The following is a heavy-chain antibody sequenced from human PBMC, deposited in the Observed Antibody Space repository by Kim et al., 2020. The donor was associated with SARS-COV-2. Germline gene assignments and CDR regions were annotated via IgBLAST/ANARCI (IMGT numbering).Heavy chain of an antibody. Sequence: SDAQKFQGRVTMTRDTSTSTVYMELSSLRSEDTAVYYCARDRYSGSFFDYWGQGTLVTVSS. D-gene: IGHD1-26*01. CDR3: ARDRYSGSFFDY. V-gene: IGHV1-46*01. J-gene: IGHJ4*02.